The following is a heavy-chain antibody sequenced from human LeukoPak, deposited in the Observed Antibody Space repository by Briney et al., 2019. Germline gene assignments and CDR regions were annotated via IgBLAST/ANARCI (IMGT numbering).Heavy chain of an antibody. D-gene: IGHD2-2*01. V-gene: IGHV1-24*01. CDR1: GYTLTELS. CDR3: ATGIVPAAPIDSYFDY. Sequence: ASVKVSCKVSGYTLTELSMHWVRQAPGKGGEWMGGFDPEDGETIYAQKFQGRVTLTEATSTATAYMELSSLRSEDTAVYYCATGIVPAAPIDSYFDYWGQGTLVTVSS. J-gene: IGHJ4*02. CDR2: FDPEDGET.